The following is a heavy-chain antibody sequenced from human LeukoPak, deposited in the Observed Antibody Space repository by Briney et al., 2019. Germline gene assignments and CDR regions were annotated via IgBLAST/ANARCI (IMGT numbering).Heavy chain of an antibody. CDR1: GGSISSYY. Sequence: SETLSLTCTVSGGSISSYYWSWIRQPAGKGLEWIGRIYTSGSTNYNPSLKSRVTMSVDTSKNQSSLKLSSVTAADTAVYYCARDRLNGRAFDIWGQGTMVTVSS. CDR3: ARDRLNGRAFDI. V-gene: IGHV4-4*07. CDR2: IYTSGST. J-gene: IGHJ3*02.